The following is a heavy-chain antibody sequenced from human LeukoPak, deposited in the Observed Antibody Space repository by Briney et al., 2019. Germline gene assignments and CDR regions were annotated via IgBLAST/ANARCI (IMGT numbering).Heavy chain of an antibody. V-gene: IGHV2-70*11. CDR2: VDWDNDK. CDR1: GFSLSTSGMC. J-gene: IGHJ3*02. Sequence: SGPALVKPTQTLTLTCTFSGFSLSTSGMCVNWIRQPPGKALEWLARVDWDNDKYYSTSLKTRLTISKDTSKNQVVLTMANLDPVDTATYYCARVLSPQAVFDIWGKGTRVTVFS. CDR3: ARVLSPQAVFDI.